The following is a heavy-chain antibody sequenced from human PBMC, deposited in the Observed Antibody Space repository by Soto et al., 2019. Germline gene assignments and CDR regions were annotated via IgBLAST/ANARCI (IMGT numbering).Heavy chain of an antibody. Sequence: QVQLVQSGAEVKKPGSSVKVFCKASGGTFSSYAISWVRQAPGQGLEWMGGIIPIFGTANYAQKFQGRVTITADEFTSTYYMELRSLRSEDTAVYYRARPLCPGRIDAFYIWGQGLMVTVSS. CDR3: ARPLCPGRIDAFYI. CDR1: GGTFSSYA. V-gene: IGHV1-69*12. D-gene: IGHD2-21*01. J-gene: IGHJ3*02. CDR2: IIPIFGTA.